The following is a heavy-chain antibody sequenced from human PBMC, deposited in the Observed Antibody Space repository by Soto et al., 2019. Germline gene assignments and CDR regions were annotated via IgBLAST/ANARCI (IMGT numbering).Heavy chain of an antibody. J-gene: IGHJ6*02. D-gene: IGHD6-13*01. CDR1: GYTFTGYY. CDR3: ARDHSSSWYGTDYYYGMDV. Sequence: GGSVKVSCKASGYTFTGYYMHWVRQAPGQGLEWMGWINPNSGGTNYAQKFQGWVTMTRDTSISTAYMELSRLRSDDTAVYYCARDHSSSWYGTDYYYGMDVWGQGTTVTVSS. CDR2: INPNSGGT. V-gene: IGHV1-2*04.